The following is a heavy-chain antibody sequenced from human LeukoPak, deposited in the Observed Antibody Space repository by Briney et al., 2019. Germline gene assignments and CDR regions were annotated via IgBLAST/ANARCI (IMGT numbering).Heavy chain of an antibody. J-gene: IGHJ4*02. CDR3: ARDPLLWFGESYFDY. CDR1: GFTFSSYE. Sequence: GGSLLLSCAASGFTFSSYEMNWVRQAPGKGLEWVSYISSSGSTIYYADSVKGRFTISRDNAKNSLYLQMNSLRAEDTAVYYCARDPLLWFGESYFDYWGQGTLVTVSS. V-gene: IGHV3-48*03. D-gene: IGHD3-10*01. CDR2: ISSSGSTI.